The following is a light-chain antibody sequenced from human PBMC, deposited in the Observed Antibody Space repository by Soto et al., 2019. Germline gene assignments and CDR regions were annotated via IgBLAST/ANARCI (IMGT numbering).Light chain of an antibody. V-gene: IGKV4-1*01. CDR1: QSVLYSPNNKNY. CDR3: QQYYDSRYT. Sequence: DIVMTQSPDSLAVSLGERATINCKSSQSVLYSPNNKNYLAWYQQKPGQPPKLLIYWASTRESGVPDRFSGSGSGTDFTLTISSLQAEDVAVYYCQQYYDSRYTFGQVTTLEIK. CDR2: WAS. J-gene: IGKJ2*01.